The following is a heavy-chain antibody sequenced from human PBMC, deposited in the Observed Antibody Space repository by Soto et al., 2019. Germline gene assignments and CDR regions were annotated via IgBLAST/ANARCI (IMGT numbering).Heavy chain of an antibody. CDR1: GGSISSYY. V-gene: IGHV4-59*01. Sequence: SETLSLTCTVSGGSISSYYWSWIRQPPGKGLEWIGYIYYSGSTNYNPSLKSRVTISVDTSKNQFSLKLSSVTAADTAVYYCARERYCSGGSCYPNYFDYWGQGTLVTVSS. CDR3: ARERYCSGGSCYPNYFDY. CDR2: IYYSGST. D-gene: IGHD2-15*01. J-gene: IGHJ4*02.